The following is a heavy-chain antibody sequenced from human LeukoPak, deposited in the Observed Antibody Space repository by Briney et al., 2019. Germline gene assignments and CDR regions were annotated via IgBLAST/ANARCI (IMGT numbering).Heavy chain of an antibody. CDR1: GFTFITYS. Sequence: GSLRLSCVATGFTFITYSMNWVRQPPGKGLEWIGEINHSGSTNYNPSLKSRVTISVDTSKNQFSLKLSSVTAADTAVYYCASTAYYGSGSYSFRFDPWGQGTLVTVSS. J-gene: IGHJ5*02. D-gene: IGHD3-10*01. V-gene: IGHV4-34*01. CDR2: INHSGST. CDR3: ASTAYYGSGSYSFRFDP.